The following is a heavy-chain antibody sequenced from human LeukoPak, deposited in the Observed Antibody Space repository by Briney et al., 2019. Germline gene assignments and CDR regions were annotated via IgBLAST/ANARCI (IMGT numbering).Heavy chain of an antibody. J-gene: IGHJ2*01. CDR2: INSHSGGT. D-gene: IGHD5-18*01. CDR3: ARSLYRDGSIWYFDL. Sequence: ASVKVSCKASGYTFTGYYMHWVRQAPGQGLEWMGWINSHSGGTNHAQKFHGRVTMTRDTSISTAYMELSRLTSDDTAVYYCARSLYRDGSIWYFDLWGRGTLVTVSS. V-gene: IGHV1-2*02. CDR1: GYTFTGYY.